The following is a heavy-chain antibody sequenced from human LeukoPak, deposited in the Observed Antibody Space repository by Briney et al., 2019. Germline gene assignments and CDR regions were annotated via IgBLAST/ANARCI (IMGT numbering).Heavy chain of an antibody. D-gene: IGHD2-2*01. Sequence: ASVKVSCKASGYTFTSYGISWVRQAPGQGLEWMGWINPNSGGTNYAQKFQGRVTMTRDTSISTAYMELSRLRSDDTAVYYCAVSLTQDIVVVTAAMELPNWFDPWGQGTLVTVSS. CDR2: INPNSGGT. V-gene: IGHV1-2*02. J-gene: IGHJ5*02. CDR3: AVSLTQDIVVVTAAMELPNWFDP. CDR1: GYTFTSYG.